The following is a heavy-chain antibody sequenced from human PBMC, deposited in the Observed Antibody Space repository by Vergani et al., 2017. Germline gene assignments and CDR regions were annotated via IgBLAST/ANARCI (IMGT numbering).Heavy chain of an antibody. V-gene: IGHV3-7*01. J-gene: IGHJ6*02. CDR3: ARDRYYLGSGSYPYFYYYGLDV. CDR1: GFIFSNYW. Sequence: EVQLAESGGNLVQWGGSLRLSCAAPGFIFSNYWMSWVRQAPGKGLEWVANIKQDGSEKNYVDSVKGRFTISRDNAKSSLYLQMNSLRAEDTGVYYCARDRYYLGSGSYPYFYYYGLDVWGQGTAVTVSS. D-gene: IGHD3-10*01. CDR2: IKQDGSEK.